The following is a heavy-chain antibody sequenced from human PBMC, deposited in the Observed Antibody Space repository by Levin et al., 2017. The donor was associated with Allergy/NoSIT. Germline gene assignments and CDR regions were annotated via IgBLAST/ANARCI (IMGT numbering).Heavy chain of an antibody. CDR1: GFTFTKFA. CDR2: ISYDGAKK. D-gene: IGHD4-17*01. Sequence: GESLKISCVVSGFTFTKFAIHWVRRAPGRGLEWVAVISYDGAKKFYADSVKGRFTISRDNSKNTVDLEITSLHSDDTGVYSCARSNGDYTLWYYGLDVWGPGTAVTVPS. J-gene: IGHJ6*02. CDR3: ARSNGDYTLWYYGLDV. V-gene: IGHV3-30-3*01.